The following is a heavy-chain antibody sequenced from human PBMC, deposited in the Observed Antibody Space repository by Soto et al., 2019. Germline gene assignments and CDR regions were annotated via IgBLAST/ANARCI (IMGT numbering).Heavy chain of an antibody. Sequence: SETLSLTCTVSGGSISSYYWSWIRQPPGKGLEWIGYIYYSGSTNYNPSLKSRVTISVDTSKNQFSLKLSSVTAADTAVYYCARNAYYDFWSGYYNEGLDVWGKGTTVTVSS. D-gene: IGHD3-3*01. CDR1: GGSISSYY. CDR3: ARNAYYDFWSGYYNEGLDV. V-gene: IGHV4-59*08. CDR2: IYYSGST. J-gene: IGHJ6*04.